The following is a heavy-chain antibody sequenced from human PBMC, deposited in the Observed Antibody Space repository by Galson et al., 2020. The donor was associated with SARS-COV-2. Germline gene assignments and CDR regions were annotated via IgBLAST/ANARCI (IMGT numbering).Heavy chain of an antibody. Sequence: GGSLRLSCAASGFTFSSYAMSWVRQAPGKGLEWVSAISGSGGSTYYADSVKGRFTISRDNSKNTLYLQMNSLRAEDTAVYYCAKDLEGLQYYYDSSGYYSKDAFDIWGQGTMVTVSS. D-gene: IGHD3-22*01. V-gene: IGHV3-23*01. CDR2: ISGSGGST. J-gene: IGHJ3*02. CDR1: GFTFSSYA. CDR3: AKDLEGLQYYYDSSGYYSKDAFDI.